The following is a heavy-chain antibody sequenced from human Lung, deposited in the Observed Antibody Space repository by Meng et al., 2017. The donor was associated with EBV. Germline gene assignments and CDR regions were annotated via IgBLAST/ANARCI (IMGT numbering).Heavy chain of an antibody. CDR1: GGSISSKNYY. D-gene: IGHD3-10*01. J-gene: IGHJ5*02. Sequence: VQLQGSGPGLVRPSPTLSLTCTCSGGSISSKNYYCSWIRQHPGKGLEWIGYIYYSGSTYYNPSLKSRGTISVDTSKNQFSLNLTFVTAADTAVYYCATTTVRGVNWIDPWGQGTLVTVSS. V-gene: IGHV4-31*03. CDR2: IYYSGST. CDR3: ATTTVRGVNWIDP.